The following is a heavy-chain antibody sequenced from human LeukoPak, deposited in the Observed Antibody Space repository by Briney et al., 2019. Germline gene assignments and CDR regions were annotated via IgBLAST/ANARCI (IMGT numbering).Heavy chain of an antibody. CDR1: GGTFSSYA. CDR2: IIPIFGTA. D-gene: IGHD5-18*01. CDR3: AREGGVIDTAMVHAFDI. Sequence: SVKVSCKASGGTFSSYAISWVRQAPGQGLEWMGGIIPIFGTANYAQKFQGRVTITADKSTSTAYMELSSLRSEDTAVYYCAREGGVIDTAMVHAFDIRGQGTMVTVSS. V-gene: IGHV1-69*06. J-gene: IGHJ3*02.